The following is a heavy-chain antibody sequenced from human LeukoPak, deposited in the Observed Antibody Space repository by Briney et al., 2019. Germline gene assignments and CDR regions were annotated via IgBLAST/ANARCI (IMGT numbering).Heavy chain of an antibody. J-gene: IGHJ4*02. D-gene: IGHD2/OR15-2a*01. V-gene: IGHV3-30-3*01. CDR1: GFTFGDYL. Sequence: PGRSLSLSCAVSGFTFGDYLMHWVRQAPGKGLEWVAVISYDGISKYYADSVKGRFTISRDNSKNTLNLQMNSLTTEDTAVYYCAKDRAGAIYYFNYWGQGTLVTVSP. CDR3: AKDRAGAIYYFNY. CDR2: ISYDGISK.